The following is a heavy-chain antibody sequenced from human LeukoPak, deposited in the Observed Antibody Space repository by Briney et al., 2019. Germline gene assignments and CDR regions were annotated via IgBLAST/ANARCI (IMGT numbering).Heavy chain of an antibody. Sequence: GGSLRLSCEASGFTFSRYWMHWVRQAPGKGLVWVSRIKSDGKTNYADSVKGRFTISRDNAKNTVSLQMDSLRAEDTGVYYCARAPSEVGGYYPEYFRHWDQGTLVTVSS. CDR2: IKSDGKT. CDR1: GFTFSRYW. J-gene: IGHJ1*01. D-gene: IGHD3-22*01. V-gene: IGHV3-74*01. CDR3: ARAPSEVGGYYPEYFRH.